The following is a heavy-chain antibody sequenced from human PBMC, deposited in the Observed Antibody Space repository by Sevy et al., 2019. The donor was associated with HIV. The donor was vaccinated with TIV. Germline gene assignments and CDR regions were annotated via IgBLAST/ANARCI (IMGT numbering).Heavy chain of an antibody. CDR1: GFTFDDYA. CDR3: TRGLATADTPEYYFDY. J-gene: IGHJ4*02. D-gene: IGHD5-12*01. Sequence: GGSLRFSCTTSGFTFDDYAMSWFRQAPGKGLEWVAFITRNSYEAYGGTTDYGASVKGRFIISRDDSKSIAYLQMSSLKTEDTAVYYCTRGLATADTPEYYFDYRGQGTLVTVSS. V-gene: IGHV3-49*03. CDR2: ITRNSYEAYGGTT.